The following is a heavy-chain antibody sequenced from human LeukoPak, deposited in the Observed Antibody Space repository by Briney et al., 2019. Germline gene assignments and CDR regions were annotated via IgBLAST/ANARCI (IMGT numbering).Heavy chain of an antibody. D-gene: IGHD6-25*01. J-gene: IGHJ4*02. Sequence: SETLSLTCTVSGGSISSSSYYWSWIRQPPGKGLEWIGYIYYSGSTNYNPSLKSRVTISVDTSKNQFSLKLSSVTAEDTAVYYCATGRPSAQAFDYWGQGTLVTVSS. CDR3: ATGRPSAQAFDY. CDR1: GGSISSSSYY. CDR2: IYYSGST. V-gene: IGHV4-61*01.